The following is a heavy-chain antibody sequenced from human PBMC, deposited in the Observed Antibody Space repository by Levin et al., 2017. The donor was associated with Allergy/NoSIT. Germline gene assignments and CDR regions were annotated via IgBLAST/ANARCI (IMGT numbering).Heavy chain of an antibody. CDR1: AGSISSSPYY. CDR3: ATGPVSFDS. V-gene: IGHV4-39*01. Sequence: SETLSLTCNVSAGSISSSPYYWGWIRQPPGKGLEWIGIIYDSVSTYYNPSLNSRVSISVDTSKNQFSLKLTSLTAADTAVYYCATGPVSFDSWGQGILVTVSS. CDR2: IYDSVST. J-gene: IGHJ4*02. D-gene: IGHD3-10*01.